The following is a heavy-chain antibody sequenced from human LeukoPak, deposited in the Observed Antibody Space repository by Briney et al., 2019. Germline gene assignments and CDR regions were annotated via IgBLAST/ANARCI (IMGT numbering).Heavy chain of an antibody. CDR2: INTDTGNP. Sequence: GASVKVSCKASGYPFTNNAVNWVRQVPGQGLECMGWINTDTGNPTYAQGFTGRFVFSLDTSVSTAYLQISSLKAEDTAVYYCARAGIGYCSDNTCSPDYWGQGTLVTVSS. V-gene: IGHV7-4-1*02. D-gene: IGHD2-15*01. J-gene: IGHJ4*02. CDR3: ARAGIGYCSDNTCSPDY. CDR1: GYPFTNNA.